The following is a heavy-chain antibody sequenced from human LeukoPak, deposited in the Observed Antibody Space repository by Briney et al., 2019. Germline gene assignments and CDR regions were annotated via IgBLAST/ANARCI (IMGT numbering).Heavy chain of an antibody. CDR2: ISGSAYNT. CDR1: GFTFSSYG. D-gene: IGHD1-26*01. J-gene: IGHJ4*02. V-gene: IGHV3-23*01. CDR3: AKHSGSYFIYYVDS. Sequence: PGGSLRLSCAASGFTFSSYGMSWVRQAPGKGLEWVSTISGSAYNTYYADSVKGRFTISRENSANTLYLQMNSLRAEDTALYYCAKHSGSYFIYYVDSWGQGTPVTVSS.